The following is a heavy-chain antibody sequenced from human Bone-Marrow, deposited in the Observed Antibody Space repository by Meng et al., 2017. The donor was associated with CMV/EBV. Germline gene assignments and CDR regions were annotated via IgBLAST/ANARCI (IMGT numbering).Heavy chain of an antibody. V-gene: IGHV3-48*04. CDR2: ISSSSSTI. Sequence: GESLKISCAASGLPFSSYSMNWVRQAPGKGLEWVSYISSSSSTIYYADSVKGRFTISRDNAKNSLYLQMNSLRAEDTAVYYCARDAPTYYDFWSSPRYYYYGMDVWGQGPTVTVSS. D-gene: IGHD3-3*01. J-gene: IGHJ6*02. CDR3: ARDAPTYYDFWSSPRYYYYGMDV. CDR1: GLPFSSYS.